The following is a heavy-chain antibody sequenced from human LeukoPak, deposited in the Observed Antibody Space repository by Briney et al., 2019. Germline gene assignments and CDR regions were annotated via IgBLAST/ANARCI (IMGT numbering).Heavy chain of an antibody. CDR3: AREDSGYDWGNIDY. CDR1: GFTFSGSA. D-gene: IGHD5-12*01. J-gene: IGHJ4*02. V-gene: IGHV3-73*01. CDR2: IRSKANSYAT. Sequence: GGSLRLSCAASGFTFSGSAMHWVRQASGKGLEWVGRIRSKANSYATAYAASVKGRFTISRDNAKNSLYLQMNSLRAEDTAVYYCAREDSGYDWGNIDYWGQGTLVTVSS.